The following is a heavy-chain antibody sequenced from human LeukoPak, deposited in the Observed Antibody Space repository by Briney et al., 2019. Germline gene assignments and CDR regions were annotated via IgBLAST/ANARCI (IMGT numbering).Heavy chain of an antibody. V-gene: IGHV4-39*02. J-gene: IGHJ5*02. CDR3: AREGDDFWSGYYRHNWFDP. Sequence: SETLSLTCTVSGGSISSSRYYWGWIRQPPGKGLEWIGSIYYSGSTYYNPSLKSRVTISVDTSKNQFSLKLSSVTAADTAVYYCAREGDDFWSGYYRHNWFDPWGQGTLVTVSS. D-gene: IGHD3-3*01. CDR1: GGSISSSRYY. CDR2: IYYSGST.